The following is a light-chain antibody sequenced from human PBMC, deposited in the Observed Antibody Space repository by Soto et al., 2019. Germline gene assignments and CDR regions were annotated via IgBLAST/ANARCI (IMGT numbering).Light chain of an antibody. CDR2: DAS. CDR3: QERSDWPST. CDR1: RSVTGY. V-gene: IGKV3-11*01. J-gene: IGKJ4*01. Sequence: EIVLTQSPATLSLSPGERATLSCRASRSVTGYLAWYQQKPGQAPRLLIYDASSRATGVPARFSGSRSGTDFTLTITSLEPEDFAVYYCQERSDWPSTFGGGTKVEI.